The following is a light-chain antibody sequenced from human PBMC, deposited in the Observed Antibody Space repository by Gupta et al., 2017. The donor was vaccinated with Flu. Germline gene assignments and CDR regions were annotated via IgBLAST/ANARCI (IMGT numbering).Light chain of an antibody. CDR1: KGVGDN. CDR2: GAA. CDR3: QQYGDWPPWT. V-gene: IGKV3-15*01. J-gene: IGKJ1*01. Sequence: THSPAALSVSPGQSATLSCSASKGVGDNLAWYQEKPGQAPRRLIYGAATRATGVPARFSGSRSGTDVTPTINNRQYDDFSIYYCQQYGDWPPWTFGQGTRIEIK.